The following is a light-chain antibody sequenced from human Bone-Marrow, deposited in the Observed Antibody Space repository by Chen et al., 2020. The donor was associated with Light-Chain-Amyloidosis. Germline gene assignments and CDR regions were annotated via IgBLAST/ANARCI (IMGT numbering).Light chain of an antibody. CDR1: SGSIATNY. CDR3: QSYQGSSQGV. Sequence: NFMLTQPHSVSESPGKTVIISCTRRSGSIATNYVQWYQQRPGSSPTTVIYEDDQRPSGVPERFSGAIDRSSNSASHTISGLKTEDEADYYCQSYQGSSQGVFGGGTKLTVL. CDR2: EDD. V-gene: IGLV6-57*01. J-gene: IGLJ3*02.